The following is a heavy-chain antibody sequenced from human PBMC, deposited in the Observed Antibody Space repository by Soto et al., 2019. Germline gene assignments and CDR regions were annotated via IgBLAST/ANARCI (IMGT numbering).Heavy chain of an antibody. CDR1: GGTFSSYA. J-gene: IGHJ3*02. CDR2: IIPIFGTA. Sequence: SVKVSCKASGGTFSSYAISWVRQAPGQGLEWMGGIIPIFGTANYAQKFQGRVTITADKSTSTAYMELSSLRSEDTAVYYCARESFYYYDSSGYRPDAFDIWGQGTMVTVSS. CDR3: ARESFYYYDSSGYRPDAFDI. V-gene: IGHV1-69*06. D-gene: IGHD3-22*01.